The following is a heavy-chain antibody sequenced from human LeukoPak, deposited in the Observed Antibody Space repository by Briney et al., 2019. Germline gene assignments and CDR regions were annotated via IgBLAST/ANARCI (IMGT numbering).Heavy chain of an antibody. J-gene: IGHJ3*02. Sequence: SETLSRTCAVYGGSCCGYYWSWIRQPPGKRVEWTGEINHSGSTNYNPSIKSRVTISVDTSNDQSSLKLSSVTAADTAVYYCARGVVQNGAFDIWGQGKMVTVSS. CDR1: GGSCCGYY. CDR3: ARGVVQNGAFDI. D-gene: IGHD3-22*01. V-gene: IGHV4-34*01. CDR2: INHSGST.